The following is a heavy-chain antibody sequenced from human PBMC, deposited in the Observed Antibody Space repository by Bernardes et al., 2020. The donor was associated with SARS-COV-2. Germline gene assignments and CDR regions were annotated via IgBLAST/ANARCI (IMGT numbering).Heavy chain of an antibody. CDR3: ASRVEYSSSILDN. J-gene: IGHJ4*02. CDR2: IYSGGST. V-gene: IGHV3-66*01. D-gene: IGHD6-6*01. CDR1: GFTVSSNY. Sequence: GGSLRLSCAASGFTVSSNYMSWVRQAPGKGLEWVSVIYSGGSTYYADSVKGRFTISRDNSKNTLYLQMNSLRAEDTAVYYCASRVEYSSSILDNWGQGTLVTVSS.